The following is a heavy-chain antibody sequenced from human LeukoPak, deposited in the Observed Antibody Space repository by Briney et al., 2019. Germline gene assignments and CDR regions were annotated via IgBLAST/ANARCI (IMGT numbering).Heavy chain of an antibody. Sequence: SETLSLTCTVSGGSISGSYWSWVRQPPGKGLEWIGYMYFTGSTQYNPSLKGRVAILVDTSKNQFSLKLTAVTAADTAVYYCAREGLADRPGNDAFDRWGQGTMVAVSS. CDR1: GGSISGSY. V-gene: IGHV4-59*01. CDR3: AREGLADRPGNDAFDR. J-gene: IGHJ3*02. CDR2: MYFTGST. D-gene: IGHD6-6*01.